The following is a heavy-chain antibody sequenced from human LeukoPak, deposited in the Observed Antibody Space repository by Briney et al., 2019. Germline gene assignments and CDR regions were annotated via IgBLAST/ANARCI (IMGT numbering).Heavy chain of an antibody. CDR3: AKGKLWLPFDY. CDR2: ISGSGGST. J-gene: IGHJ4*02. Sequence: GGSLRLSCAASGFTFSSYAMSWVRQAPGKGLEWVSAISGSGGSTYFADSVRGRFTVSRDNSNNTLYLQMNSLRAEDTAVYYCAKGKLWLPFDYWGQGTLVTVSS. D-gene: IGHD3-16*01. CDR1: GFTFSSYA. V-gene: IGHV3-23*01.